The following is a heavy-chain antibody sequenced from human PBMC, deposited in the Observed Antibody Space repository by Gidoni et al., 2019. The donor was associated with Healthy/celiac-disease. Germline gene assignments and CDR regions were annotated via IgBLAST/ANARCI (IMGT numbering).Heavy chain of an antibody. Sequence: EVQLVESGGGLVKPGGSLRLSCAASGFTFSSYSMNWVRQAPGKGLEWVSSISSSSSYIYYADSVKGRFTISRDNAKNSLYLQMNSLRAEDTAVYYCARIDRSLGYYYDSNTNFDYWGQGTLVTVSS. CDR3: ARIDRSLGYYYDSNTNFDY. CDR2: ISSSSSYI. CDR1: GFTFSSYS. V-gene: IGHV3-21*01. D-gene: IGHD3-22*01. J-gene: IGHJ4*02.